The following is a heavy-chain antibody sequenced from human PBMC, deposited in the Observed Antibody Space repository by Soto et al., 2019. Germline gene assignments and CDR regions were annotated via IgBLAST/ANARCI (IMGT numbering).Heavy chain of an antibody. CDR3: AKDSSSWYTSPGDYYYGMDV. V-gene: IGHV3-23*01. CDR2: ISGSGGST. D-gene: IGHD6-13*01. Sequence: LRLSCAASGFTFSSYAMSWVRQAPGKGLEWVSAISGSGGSTYYADSVKGRFTISRDNSKNTLYLQMNSPRAEDTAVYYCAKDSSSWYTSPGDYYYGMDVWGQGTTVTVSS. CDR1: GFTFSSYA. J-gene: IGHJ6*02.